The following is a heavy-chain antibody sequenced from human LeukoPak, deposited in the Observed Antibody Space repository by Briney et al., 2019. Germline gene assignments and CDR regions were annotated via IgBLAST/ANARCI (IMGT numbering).Heavy chain of an antibody. V-gene: IGHV3-48*02. CDR1: GFTFSSYR. J-gene: IGHJ6*03. CDR3: ARLSNPRRYSGYYYMDV. CDR2: ISSSSSTI. Sequence: PGGSLRLSCAASGFTFSSYRMNWVRQAPGKGLEWVSYISSSSSTIYYADSVKGRFTISRDNAKNSLYLQMNSLRDEDTAVYYCARLSNPRRYSGYYYMDVWGKGTTVTVSS. D-gene: IGHD5-12*01.